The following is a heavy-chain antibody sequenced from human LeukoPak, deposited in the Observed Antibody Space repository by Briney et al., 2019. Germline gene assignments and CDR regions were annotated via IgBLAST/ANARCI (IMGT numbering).Heavy chain of an antibody. J-gene: IGHJ5*02. CDR2: IYYSGST. Sequence: SQTLSLTCTVSGGSISSGGYYWSWIRQHPGKGLEWIGYIYYSGSTYYNPSLKSRVTISVDTSKNQFSLKLSSVTAADTAVYYCARDEGHYSGGDIWYHNWFDPWGQGTLVTVSS. D-gene: IGHD2-21*01. CDR1: GGSISSGGYY. V-gene: IGHV4-31*03. CDR3: ARDEGHYSGGDIWYHNWFDP.